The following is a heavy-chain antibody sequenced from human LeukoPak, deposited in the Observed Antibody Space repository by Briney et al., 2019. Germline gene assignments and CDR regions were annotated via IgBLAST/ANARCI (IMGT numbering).Heavy chain of an antibody. CDR3: ARDLKPSHYDSSGYPFDY. Sequence: GGSLRLSCAASGFTFSSYWMSWVRQAPGKGLEWVSYISSSSSTIYYADSVKGRFTISRDNAKNSLYLQMNSLRAEDTAVYYCARDLKPSHYDSSGYPFDYWGQGTLVTVSS. CDR1: GFTFSSYW. CDR2: ISSSSSTI. D-gene: IGHD3-22*01. V-gene: IGHV3-48*01. J-gene: IGHJ4*02.